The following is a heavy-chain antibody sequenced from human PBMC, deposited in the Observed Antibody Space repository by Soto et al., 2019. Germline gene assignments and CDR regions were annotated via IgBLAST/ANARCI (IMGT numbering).Heavy chain of an antibody. J-gene: IGHJ4*02. V-gene: IGHV1-3*01. CDR2: INPANGVT. Sequence: QVQLVQSGAEVKKPGASVKLSCKTSGYTFTTIFLHWLRQAPGQRLEWMGWINPANGVTMYSQNFPGKVSNTRDTSATTAYMELTSLTSDDTAVYYCARGPSCGCFDFWGQGTLVTVSS. CDR3: ARGPSCGCFDF. D-gene: IGHD5-12*01. CDR1: GYTFTTIF.